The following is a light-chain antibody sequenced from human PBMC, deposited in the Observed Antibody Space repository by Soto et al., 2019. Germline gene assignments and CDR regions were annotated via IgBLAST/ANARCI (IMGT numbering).Light chain of an antibody. J-gene: IGKJ5*01. V-gene: IGKV3-11*01. CDR1: QSVGST. CDR2: DSF. CDR3: QQRSSWIS. Sequence: EIVLTQSPATLSLLPAERATISSRASQSVGSTLAWYQHKAGQAPRLLLYDSFNRATGIPARFSGSGSGTDFTLTISSIEPEDFAVYYCQQRSSWISFGEGTRLEI.